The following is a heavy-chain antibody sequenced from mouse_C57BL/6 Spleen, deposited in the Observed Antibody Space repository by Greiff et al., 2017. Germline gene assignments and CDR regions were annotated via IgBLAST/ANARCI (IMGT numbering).Heavy chain of an antibody. V-gene: IGHV5-4*03. Sequence: EVKLMESGGGLVKPGGSLKLSCAASGFTFSSYAMSWVRQTPEKRLEWVATISDGGSYTYYPDNVKGRFTISRDNAKNNLYLQMSHLKSEDTAMYYCARDYYGSSYWYFDVWAQGPRSPSPQ. D-gene: IGHD1-1*01. CDR3: ARDYYGSSYWYFDV. CDR2: ISDGGSYT. CDR1: GFTFSSYA. J-gene: IGHJ1*03.